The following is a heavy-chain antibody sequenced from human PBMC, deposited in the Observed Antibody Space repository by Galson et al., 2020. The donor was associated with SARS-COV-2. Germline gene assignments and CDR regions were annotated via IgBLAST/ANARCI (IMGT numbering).Heavy chain of an antibody. J-gene: IGHJ4*02. D-gene: IGHD6-13*01. CDR2: ISYDGNNK. V-gene: IGHV3-30*04. CDR1: GFTFNNYA. CDR3: ARDRAAAGLYYFDY. Sequence: GESLKISCAASGFTFNNYAIHWVRQAPGKGLEWVAVISYDGNNKYYADSVKGRFTISRDNSKNTLYLQINSLRAEDTAVYYCARDRAAAGLYYFDYWGQGTLVTVSS.